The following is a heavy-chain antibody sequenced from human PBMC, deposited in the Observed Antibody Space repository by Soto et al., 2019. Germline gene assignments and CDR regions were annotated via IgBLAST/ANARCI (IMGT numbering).Heavy chain of an antibody. V-gene: IGHV4-39*01. D-gene: IGHD3-16*01. CDR2: IYYSGIT. CDR3: ARGGDP. CDR1: GVSISNSSYY. J-gene: IGHJ5*02. Sequence: LSLTCTVSGVSISNSSYYWGWIRRPPGKGLEWIGTIYYSGITYYNPSLKSRVTISVDTSKNQFSLKLTSVTAADTAVYYCARGGDPWGQGTLVTVSS.